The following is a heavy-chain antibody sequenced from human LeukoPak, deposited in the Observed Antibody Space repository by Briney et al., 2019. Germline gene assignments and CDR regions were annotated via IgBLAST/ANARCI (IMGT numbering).Heavy chain of an antibody. J-gene: IGHJ3*02. CDR2: ISWDGGST. Sequence: GGSLRLSCAASGFTFDDYTMHWVRQAPGKGLEWVSLISWDGGSTYYADSVKGRFTISRDNSKNSLYLQMNSLRAEDMALYYCARLDSSSWFDAFDIWGQGTMVTVSS. CDR1: GFTFDDYT. D-gene: IGHD6-13*01. V-gene: IGHV3-43*01. CDR3: ARLDSSSWFDAFDI.